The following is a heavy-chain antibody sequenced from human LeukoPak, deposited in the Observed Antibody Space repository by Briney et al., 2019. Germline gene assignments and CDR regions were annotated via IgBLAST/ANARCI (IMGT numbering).Heavy chain of an antibody. Sequence: PGGSLRLSCAASGFTFNNYYMSWIRRAPGKGLECISYISISGYSTYYADSVKGRFTISRDNAKNSLYLQMNNLRPEDTAFYYCARRYDFWSGYYGWFDPWGQGTLVTVSS. J-gene: IGHJ5*02. CDR2: ISISGYST. D-gene: IGHD3-3*01. CDR1: GFTFNNYY. V-gene: IGHV3-11*04. CDR3: ARRYDFWSGYYGWFDP.